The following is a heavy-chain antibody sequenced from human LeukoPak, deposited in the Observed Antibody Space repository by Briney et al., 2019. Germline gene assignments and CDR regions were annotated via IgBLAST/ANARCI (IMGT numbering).Heavy chain of an antibody. Sequence: QTGGSLRLSCAASGFTFDDYAMHWVRQVPGKGLEWVSGISWKSDSMRYADSVKGRFTVSRDNAKNSLYLQMNSLRPEDTAFYYCAKDGGHSSVLYYFESWGQGTLVTVSS. CDR2: ISWKSDSM. V-gene: IGHV3-9*01. D-gene: IGHD6-19*01. J-gene: IGHJ4*02. CDR3: AKDGGHSSVLYYFES. CDR1: GFTFDDYA.